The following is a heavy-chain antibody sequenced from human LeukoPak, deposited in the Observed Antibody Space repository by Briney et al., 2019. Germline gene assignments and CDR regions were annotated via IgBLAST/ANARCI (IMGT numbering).Heavy chain of an antibody. Sequence: GGSLRLPRARSGFTFRSYRMNWLRQAPGKGLECVSSISSSSSYIYYADSVKGRFTISRDNSKNTLYLQMNSLRVDDTAVYYYAKVYGQGPVVTWGPRTLVTVSS. CDR1: GFTFRSYR. CDR3: AKVYGQGPVVT. V-gene: IGHV3-21*04. J-gene: IGHJ1*01. CDR2: ISSSSSYI. D-gene: IGHD2-21*02.